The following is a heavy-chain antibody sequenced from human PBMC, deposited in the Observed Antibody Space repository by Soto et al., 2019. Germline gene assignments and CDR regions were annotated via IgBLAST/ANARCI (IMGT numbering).Heavy chain of an antibody. CDR2: IYYSGST. CDR3: ATLWGQD. V-gene: IGHV4-39*01. D-gene: IGHD3-10*01. Sequence: QLQLHEWGTGRVKPSETLSLTCTVSGGSISSSSYYWGWIRQPPGKGLEWIGSIYYSGSTYYNPSLKSRVTISVDTSKNQFSLKLSSVTAADTAVYYCATLWGQDWGQGTLVTVSS. CDR1: GGSISSSSYY. J-gene: IGHJ4*02.